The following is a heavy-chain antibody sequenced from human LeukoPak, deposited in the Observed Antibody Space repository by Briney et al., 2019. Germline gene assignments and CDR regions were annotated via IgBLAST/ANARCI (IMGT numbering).Heavy chain of an antibody. V-gene: IGHV4-59*01. Sequence: PSETLSLTCTASGGSISSYYWSWIRQPPGKGLEWIGYIYYSGSTNYNPSLKSRVTISVDTSKNQFSLKLSSVTAADTAVYYCAREKVGRITIFGVVTRDAFDIWGQGTMVTVSS. D-gene: IGHD3-3*01. CDR3: AREKVGRITIFGVVTRDAFDI. CDR2: IYYSGST. J-gene: IGHJ3*02. CDR1: GGSISSYY.